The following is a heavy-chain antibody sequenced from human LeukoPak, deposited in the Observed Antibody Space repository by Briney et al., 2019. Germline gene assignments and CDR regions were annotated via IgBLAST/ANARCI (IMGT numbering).Heavy chain of an antibody. CDR2: INPKSGDT. CDR1: GYTFREYY. Sequence: ASVKVSCKASGYTFREYYMHWVGQAPGQGPEWMGWINPKSGDTKHAQKFQGRVTMTRDTSISTAYMELSSVRSDDTAVYYCASDGEFSGSDDFDNWGQGTLVTVSS. J-gene: IGHJ4*02. V-gene: IGHV1-2*02. D-gene: IGHD2-15*01. CDR3: ASDGEFSGSDDFDN.